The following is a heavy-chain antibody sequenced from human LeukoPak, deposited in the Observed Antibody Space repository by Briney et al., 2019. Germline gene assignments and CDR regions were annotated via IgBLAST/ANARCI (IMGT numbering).Heavy chain of an antibody. CDR2: IKQDGSDK. D-gene: IGHD3-10*01. CDR3: ARSGGGRDYFDY. J-gene: IGHJ4*02. Sequence: GGSLRLSCAASGFTFTSYWMNWVRQAPGKGLEWVANIKQDGSDKYYVDSVKGRFTISRDNAKNPLYLQMNSLRAEDTALYYCARSGGGRDYFDYRGPGNLGTVSS. V-gene: IGHV3-7*04. CDR1: GFTFTSYW.